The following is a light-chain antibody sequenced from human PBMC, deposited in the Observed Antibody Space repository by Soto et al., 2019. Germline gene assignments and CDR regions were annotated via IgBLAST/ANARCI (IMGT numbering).Light chain of an antibody. Sequence: EIVLTQSPGTLSLSPGERATLWFRASQSVSSYLAWYQQKPGQAPRLLIYDASNRATGIPARFSGSGSGTDFTLTISSLEPEDFAVYYCPQRSNWPPLTFGGGTKVDIK. J-gene: IGKJ4*01. V-gene: IGKV3-11*01. CDR1: QSVSSY. CDR3: PQRSNWPPLT. CDR2: DAS.